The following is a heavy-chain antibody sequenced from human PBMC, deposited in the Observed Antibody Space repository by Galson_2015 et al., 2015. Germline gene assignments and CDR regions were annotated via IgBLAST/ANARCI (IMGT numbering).Heavy chain of an antibody. J-gene: IGHJ3*02. V-gene: IGHV1-24*01. CDR2: FDPEDGET. Sequence: VSCKVSGYTLTELSMHWVRQAPGKGLEWMGGFDPEDGETIYAQKFQGRVTMTEDTSTDTAYMELSSLRSEDTAVYYCATGDSGGHGAFDAFDIWGQGTMVTVSS. CDR3: ATGDSGGHGAFDAFDI. D-gene: IGHD3-10*01. CDR1: GYTLTELS.